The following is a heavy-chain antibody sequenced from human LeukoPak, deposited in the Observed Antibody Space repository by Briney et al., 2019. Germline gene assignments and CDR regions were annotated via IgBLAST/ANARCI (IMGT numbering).Heavy chain of an antibody. J-gene: IGHJ4*02. CDR3: ARSAAGYDY. D-gene: IGHD6-13*01. CDR2: IYYTGNT. V-gene: IGHV4-39*07. CDR1: GGSISSTSYY. Sequence: PSETLSLTCTVSGGSISSTSYYWGWIRQPPGKGLGWIGSIYYTGNTDYNPSLKSRVTMSVDTSKNQFSLKLGSVTAADTAVYYCARSAAGYDYWGQGTLVTVSS.